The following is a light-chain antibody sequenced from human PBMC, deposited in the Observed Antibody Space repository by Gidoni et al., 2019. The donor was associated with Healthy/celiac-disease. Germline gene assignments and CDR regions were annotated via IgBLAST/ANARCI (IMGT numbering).Light chain of an antibody. CDR2: AAS. V-gene: IGKV1-39*01. CDR3: QQSYSTPRT. CDR1: QSISNY. Sequence: IQMTQSPSSLCASVGDRVTITCRASQSISNYLNWYQQKPGKVPKLLIYAASSLQSGVPSRFSGSGSGTDFTLTISSLQPEDFATYYCQQSYSTPRTFGQGTKLEIK. J-gene: IGKJ2*02.